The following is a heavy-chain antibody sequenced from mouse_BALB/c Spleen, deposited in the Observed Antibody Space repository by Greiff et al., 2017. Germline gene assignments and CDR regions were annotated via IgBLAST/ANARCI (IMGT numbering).Heavy chain of an antibody. CDR1: GYTFTDYN. J-gene: IGHJ4*01. Sequence: VQLQQSGPELVKPGASVKISCKASGYTFTDYNMHWVKQSHGKSLEWIGYIYPYNGGTGYNQKFKSKATLTVDNSSSTAYMELRSLTSEDSAVYYCARTAYYYGSRLYAMDDRGQGTSVTVSS. CDR3: ARTAYYYGSRLYAMDD. V-gene: IGHV1S29*02. D-gene: IGHD1-1*01. CDR2: IYPYNGGT.